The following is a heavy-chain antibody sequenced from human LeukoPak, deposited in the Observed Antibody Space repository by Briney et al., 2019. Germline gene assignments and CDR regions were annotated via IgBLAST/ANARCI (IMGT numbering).Heavy chain of an antibody. CDR2: IYHSGST. V-gene: IGHV4-30-2*01. D-gene: IGHD1-26*01. CDR3: ARDMSLSGSLSAFDI. J-gene: IGHJ3*02. Sequence: SETLSLTCTVSGGSISSGGYYWSWIRQPPGKGLEWIGYIYHSGSTYYNPSLKSRVTISVDRSKNQFSLKLSSVTAADTAVYYCARDMSLSGSLSAFDIWGQGTMVTVSS. CDR1: GGSISSGGYY.